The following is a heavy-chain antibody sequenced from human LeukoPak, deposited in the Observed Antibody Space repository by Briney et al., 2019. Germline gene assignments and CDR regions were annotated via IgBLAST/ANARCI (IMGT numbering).Heavy chain of an antibody. D-gene: IGHD1-26*01. CDR2: ISGSGGST. Sequence: GGSLRLSCAASGFTFSSYSMSWVRQAPGKGLEWVSTISGSGGSTYYADSVKGRFTISRDNSKNTLYLQMNSLRAEDTAVYYCAKVVGATTRGYFDYWGQGTLVTVSS. CDR1: GFTFSSYS. V-gene: IGHV3-23*01. J-gene: IGHJ4*02. CDR3: AKVVGATTRGYFDY.